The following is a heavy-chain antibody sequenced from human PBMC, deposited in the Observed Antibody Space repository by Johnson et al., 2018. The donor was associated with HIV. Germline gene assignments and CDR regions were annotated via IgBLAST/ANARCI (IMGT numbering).Heavy chain of an antibody. CDR3: AKDIYGYDAFDI. CDR2: ISYDGGNK. Sequence: QMQLVESGGGVVQPGRSLRLSCAASGFTFSNYGMHWVHQAPGKGLEWVAVISYDGGNKYYADSVKGRFTISRDNSKNTLYLQLNSLRAEDTAVYYCAKDIYGYDAFDIWGQGTMVTVSS. J-gene: IGHJ3*02. D-gene: IGHD5-24*01. V-gene: IGHV3-30*18. CDR1: GFTFSNYG.